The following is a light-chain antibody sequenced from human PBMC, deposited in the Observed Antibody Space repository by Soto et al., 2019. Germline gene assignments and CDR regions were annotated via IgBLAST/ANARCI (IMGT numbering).Light chain of an antibody. V-gene: IGLV2-14*01. CDR1: SSDVGGYNY. Sequence: QSALTQPASVSGSPGQSITISCTGTSSDVGGYNYVSWYQQHPGKAPKLMIYDVSNRPSGLSNRFSGSKSGNTASLTISGLQAEDEADYYCSSYTSSSTFYVLGTGTKVTVL. CDR2: DVS. J-gene: IGLJ1*01. CDR3: SSYTSSSTFYV.